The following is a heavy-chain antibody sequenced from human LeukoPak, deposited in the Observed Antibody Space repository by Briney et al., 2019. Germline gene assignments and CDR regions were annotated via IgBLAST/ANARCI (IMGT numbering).Heavy chain of an antibody. CDR3: ARDRTSYGSGSYSYYYGMDV. CDR2: FYFGGST. D-gene: IGHD3-10*01. Sequence: SGTLPLTCTVSGGSVSSSSYYWCWIRQSPGKGLAGIGHFYFGGSTYYNPSLKSRVSMSVDRSQNQFSLKLSSVTAADTAVYYCARDRTSYGSGSYSYYYGMDVWGKGTTVTVSS. J-gene: IGHJ6*04. V-gene: IGHV4-39*02. CDR1: GGSVSSSSYY.